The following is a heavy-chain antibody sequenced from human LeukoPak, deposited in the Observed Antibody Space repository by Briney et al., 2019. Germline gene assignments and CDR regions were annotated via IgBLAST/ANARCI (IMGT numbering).Heavy chain of an antibody. Sequence: GGSLRLSCAASGFTFSSYSMNWVRQAPGKGLEWVSSISSSSSTIYYADSVKGRFTISRDNAKNSLYLQMNSLRAEDTAVYYCARGVAAAGTAYMDVWGKGTTVTVSS. CDR1: GFTFSSYS. J-gene: IGHJ6*03. CDR3: ARGVAAAGTAYMDV. D-gene: IGHD6-13*01. CDR2: ISSSSSTI. V-gene: IGHV3-48*04.